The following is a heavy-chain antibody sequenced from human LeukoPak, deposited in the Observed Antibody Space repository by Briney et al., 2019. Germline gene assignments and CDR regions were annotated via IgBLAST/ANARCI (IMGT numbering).Heavy chain of an antibody. D-gene: IGHD3-22*01. Sequence: QPGGSLILSCAASGFTFSSYAMSWVRQAPGKGLEWVSAISGSGGSTYYADSVKGRFTISRDNSKNTLYLQMNSLRAEDTAVYYCAVRYDSSGYYVYWGQGTLVTVSS. CDR3: AVRYDSSGYYVY. V-gene: IGHV3-23*01. CDR2: ISGSGGST. CDR1: GFTFSSYA. J-gene: IGHJ4*02.